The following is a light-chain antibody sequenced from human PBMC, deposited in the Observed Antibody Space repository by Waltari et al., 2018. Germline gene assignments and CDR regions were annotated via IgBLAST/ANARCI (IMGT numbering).Light chain of an antibody. CDR2: AAS. J-gene: IGKJ4*01. CDR3: QQLKSYPLT. V-gene: IGKV1-9*01. CDR1: QGISSY. Sequence: DIQLTQSPSSLSASVGDRVTITCRASQGISSYLAWHQQKSGKAPKLLIYAASTLQSGVPSRCSGSGFGTEFTLTISSLQPEDFATYYCQQLKSYPLTFGGGTKVEIK.